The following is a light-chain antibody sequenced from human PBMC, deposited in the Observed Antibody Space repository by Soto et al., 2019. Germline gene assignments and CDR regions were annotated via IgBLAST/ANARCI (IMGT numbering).Light chain of an antibody. J-gene: IGKJ3*01. V-gene: IGKV1-39*01. CDR3: LQTFSALT. CDR1: QSISTY. CDR2: AAS. Sequence: EIEMTQYPSSLSSSVGYRVTITCRASQSISTYLNWYQQKPGKAPKFLIYAASSLQSGVPSRFSGSGSGTDFTLTINSLQPEDFATYYCLQTFSALTFGPRTKAAIK.